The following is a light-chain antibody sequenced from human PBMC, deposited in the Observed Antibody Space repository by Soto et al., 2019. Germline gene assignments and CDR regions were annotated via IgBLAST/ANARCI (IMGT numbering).Light chain of an antibody. Sequence: QSVLTQPPSVSGAPGQRVTFSCTGSSSNIGAGYDVHWYQQLPGTAPKLLIYGNDNRPSGVPDRFSGSKSGTSASLAITGLQAEDEADYYCQSYDSSLSNAVFGGGTKLTVL. CDR1: SSNIGAGYD. CDR3: QSYDSSLSNAV. V-gene: IGLV1-40*01. J-gene: IGLJ2*01. CDR2: GND.